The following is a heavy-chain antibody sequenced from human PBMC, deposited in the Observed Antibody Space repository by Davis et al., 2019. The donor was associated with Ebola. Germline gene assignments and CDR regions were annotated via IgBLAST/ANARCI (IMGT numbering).Heavy chain of an antibody. Sequence: AASVKVSCKASGYTFISYDIHWVRQAAGQGLEWMGWMNPNSSNTGYAPKFQGRVTMTRDTSISTAYMELSRLRSDDTAVYYCARGGGNIVVVPADTIYGMDVWGKGTTVTVSS. CDR2: MNPNSSNT. CDR1: GYTFISYD. D-gene: IGHD2-2*01. J-gene: IGHJ6*04. CDR3: ARGGGNIVVVPADTIYGMDV. V-gene: IGHV1-8*01.